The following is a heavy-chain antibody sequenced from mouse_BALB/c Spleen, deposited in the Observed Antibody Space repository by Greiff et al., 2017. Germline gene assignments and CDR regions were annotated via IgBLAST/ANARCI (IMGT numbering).Heavy chain of an antibody. D-gene: IGHD1-1*01. Sequence: EVQRVESGGGLVQPGGSRKLSCAASGFTFSSFGMHWVRQAPEKGLEWVAYISSGSSTIYYADTVKGRFTISRDNPKNTLFLQMTSLRSEDTAMYYCARHGPPTGAMDYWGQGTSVTVSS. CDR1: GFTFSSFG. CDR2: ISSGSSTI. J-gene: IGHJ4*01. V-gene: IGHV5-17*02. CDR3: ARHGPPTGAMDY.